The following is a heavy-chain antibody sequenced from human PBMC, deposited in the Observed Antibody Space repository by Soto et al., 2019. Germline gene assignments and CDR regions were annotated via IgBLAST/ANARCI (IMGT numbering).Heavy chain of an antibody. CDR3: AREGAMGHLIYSGRDV. V-gene: IGHV3-53*01. J-gene: IGHJ6*02. Sequence: VRLSCAASGFPVSSNYMSWVRQAPGKGLEWVSVIYSGGSTYYADSVKGRFTISRDNSKNTLYLQMNSLRAEDTAVYYCAREGAMGHLIYSGRDVCRQGTTVTVS. CDR1: GFPVSSNY. CDR2: IYSGGST. D-gene: IGHD5-18*01.